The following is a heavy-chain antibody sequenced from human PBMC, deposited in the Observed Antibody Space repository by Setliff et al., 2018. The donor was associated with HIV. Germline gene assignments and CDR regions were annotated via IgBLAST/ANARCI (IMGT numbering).Heavy chain of an antibody. Sequence: SETLSLTCAVSGYSISSGYYWGWIRQPPGKGLEWIGSMYHSGSSYFNSSLKSRVTISVDTSKNQFSLRLSSVTAADTAVYYCVNPSGAMGDFDSWGQGTLVTVSS. J-gene: IGHJ4*02. CDR2: MYHSGSS. D-gene: IGHD3-16*01. CDR3: VNPSGAMGDFDS. V-gene: IGHV4-38-2*01. CDR1: GYSISSGYY.